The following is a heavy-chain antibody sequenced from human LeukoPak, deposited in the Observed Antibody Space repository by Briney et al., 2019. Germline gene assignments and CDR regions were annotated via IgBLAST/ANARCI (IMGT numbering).Heavy chain of an antibody. Sequence: GGSLRLSCAASGLAFSRHAMTWVRQAPGKGLEWGSSFGGAGGGSKTYYADSVKGRFTISRDNSKSVVFLHLNSLRAEDTAVYFCATVSAPPTVTPFDYWGQGTMVVVSS. CDR3: ATVSAPPTVTPFDY. CDR1: GLAFSRHA. J-gene: IGHJ4*02. V-gene: IGHV3-23*01. CDR2: FGGAGGGSKT. D-gene: IGHD4-17*01.